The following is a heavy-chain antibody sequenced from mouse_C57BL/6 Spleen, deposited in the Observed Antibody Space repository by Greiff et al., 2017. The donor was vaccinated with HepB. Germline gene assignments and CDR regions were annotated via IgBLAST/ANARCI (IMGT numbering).Heavy chain of an antibody. V-gene: IGHV5-17*01. CDR3: AKPYDYDGYYAMDY. CDR2: ISSGSSTI. J-gene: IGHJ4*01. CDR1: GFTFSDYG. Sequence: EVQLMESGGGLVKPGGSLKLSCAASGFTFSDYGMHWVRQAPEKGLEWVAYISSGSSTIYYADTVKGRFTISRDNAKNTLFLQMTSLRSEDTAMYYCAKPYDYDGYYAMDYWGQGTSVTVSS. D-gene: IGHD2-4*01.